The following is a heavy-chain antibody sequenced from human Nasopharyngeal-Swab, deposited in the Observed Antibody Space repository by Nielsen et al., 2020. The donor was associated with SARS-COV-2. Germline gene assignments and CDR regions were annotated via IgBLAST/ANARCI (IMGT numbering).Heavy chain of an antibody. Sequence: GGSLRLSCAASGFTFSSHRKHWVCQAPRKGLEWVSRINSDGSSTSYADSVKGRFTISRDNAKNTLYLQMNSLRAEDTAVYYCARSFRPVQLGFGGTNGGNWFDPWGQGTLVAVSS. D-gene: IGHD6-6*01. J-gene: IGHJ5*02. CDR1: GFTFSSHR. CDR2: INSDGSST. V-gene: IGHV3-74*01. CDR3: ARSFRPVQLGFGGTNGGNWFDP.